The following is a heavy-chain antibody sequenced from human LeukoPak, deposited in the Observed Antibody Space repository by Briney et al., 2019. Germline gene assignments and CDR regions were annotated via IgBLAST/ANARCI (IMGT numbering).Heavy chain of an antibody. CDR2: ISAYNGYT. V-gene: IGHV1-18*01. Sequence: ASVKVSCKASGYTFTSYGINWVRQAPGQGLEWMGWISAYNGYTNYAQNLQGRVTMTTDTSTNTAYMELRSLRSDDTAVYYCARDLTLPPAAGTGGVFDYWGRGTLVTVSS. J-gene: IGHJ4*02. CDR1: GYTFTSYG. D-gene: IGHD6-13*01. CDR3: ARDLTLPPAAGTGGVFDY.